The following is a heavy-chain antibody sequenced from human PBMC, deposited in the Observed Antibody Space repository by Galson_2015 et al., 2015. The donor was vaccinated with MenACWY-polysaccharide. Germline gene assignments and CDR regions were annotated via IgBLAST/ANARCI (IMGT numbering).Heavy chain of an antibody. V-gene: IGHV3-23*01. Sequence: SLRLSCAASGFTFSDYAMSWVRQAPGKGLEWVSSISGGGGTTYYADSVTGRFTISKDNSKNTVYLQMNSLRVEDTALYYCAKRPGVGPPAASLAFWGQGPRVTVSS. CDR2: ISGGGGTT. J-gene: IGHJ4*02. D-gene: IGHD2-2*01. CDR3: AKRPGVGPPAASLAF. CDR1: GFTFSDYA.